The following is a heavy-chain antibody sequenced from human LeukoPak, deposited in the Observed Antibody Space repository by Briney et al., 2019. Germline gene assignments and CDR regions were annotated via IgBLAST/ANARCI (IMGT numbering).Heavy chain of an antibody. Sequence: GGSLRLSCAASGFTFNTYSMNWVRQAPGKGLEWVASIFSSSLYINYADSVKGRFTISRDNAENSLFLQMNSLRAEDTAVYYCARDSTYTGSFHDAFDIWGQGTMVIVSS. J-gene: IGHJ3*02. V-gene: IGHV3-21*01. D-gene: IGHD1-26*01. CDR2: IFSSSLYI. CDR3: ARDSTYTGSFHDAFDI. CDR1: GFTFNTYS.